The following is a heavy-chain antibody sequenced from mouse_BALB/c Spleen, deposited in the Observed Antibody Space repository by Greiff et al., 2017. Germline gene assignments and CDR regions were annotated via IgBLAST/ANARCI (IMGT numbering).Heavy chain of an antibody. V-gene: IGHV1-5*01. Sequence: VHVKQSGTVLARPGASVKMSCKASGYTFTSYWMHWVKQRPGQGLEWIGAIYPGNSDTSYNQKFKGKAKLTAVTSTSTAYMELSSLTNEDSAVYYCTRGDEDYAMDYWGQGTSVTVSS. D-gene: IGHD3-3*01. CDR3: TRGDEDYAMDY. CDR1: GYTFTSYW. CDR2: IYPGNSDT. J-gene: IGHJ4*01.